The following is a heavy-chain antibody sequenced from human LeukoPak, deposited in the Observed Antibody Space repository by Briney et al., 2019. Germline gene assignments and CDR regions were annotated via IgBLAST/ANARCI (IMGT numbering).Heavy chain of an antibody. Sequence: GGSLRLSCAASGFTFSSYSMNWVRQAPGKGLEWVSSISSSSSYIYYADSVKGRSTISRDNAKNSLYLQMNSLRAEDTAVYYCARGPNRGVDYWGQGTLVTVSS. D-gene: IGHD7-27*01. J-gene: IGHJ4*02. CDR2: ISSSSSYI. CDR3: ARGPNRGVDY. V-gene: IGHV3-21*01. CDR1: GFTFSSYS.